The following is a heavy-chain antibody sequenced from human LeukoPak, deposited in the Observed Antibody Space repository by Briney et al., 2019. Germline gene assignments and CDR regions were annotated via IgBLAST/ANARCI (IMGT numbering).Heavy chain of an antibody. J-gene: IGHJ4*02. V-gene: IGHV3-30*02. CDR3: ARGNYYGSGCDF. Sequence: GGSLRLSCAASGFTFSNYGMHWVRQAPGKGLEWVAFIYYHGNNKNYADFVKRRFTISRDNSKNTLFLQMNSLRAEDTAVYYCARGNYYGSGCDFWGQGSLVTVSS. CDR2: IYYHGNNK. D-gene: IGHD3-10*01. CDR1: GFTFSNYG.